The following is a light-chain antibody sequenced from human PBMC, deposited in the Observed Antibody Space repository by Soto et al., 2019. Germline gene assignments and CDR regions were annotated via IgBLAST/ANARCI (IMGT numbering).Light chain of an antibody. CDR1: SSDVGGYNY. V-gene: IGLV2-11*01. J-gene: IGLJ1*01. Sequence: QSALTQPRSVSGSPGQSVTISCTGTSSDVGGYNYVSWYQQHPGKAPKLMIYDVGKRPSGVPDRFSGSKSDNTASLTISGLQAEDEADYYCCSYEGSYTRVFGTGTKLTVL. CDR3: CSYEGSYTRV. CDR2: DVG.